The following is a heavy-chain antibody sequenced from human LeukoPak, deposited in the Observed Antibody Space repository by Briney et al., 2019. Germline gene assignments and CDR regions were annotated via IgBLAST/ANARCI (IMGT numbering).Heavy chain of an antibody. J-gene: IGHJ6*02. CDR2: IYYSGST. CDR1: GGSISSSSYY. V-gene: IGHV4-39*01. Sequence: PSETLSLTCTVSGGSISSSSYYWGWIRQPPGKGLEWIGSIYYSGSTYYNPSLKSRVTISVDTSKNQFSLKLSSVTAADTAVYYCARHLSLIYGSSSYYYYGMDVWGQGTTVTVSS. D-gene: IGHD3-10*01. CDR3: ARHLSLIYGSSSYYYYGMDV.